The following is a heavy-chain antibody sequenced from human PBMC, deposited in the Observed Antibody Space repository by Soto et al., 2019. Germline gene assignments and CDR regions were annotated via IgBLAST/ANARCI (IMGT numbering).Heavy chain of an antibody. Sequence: GGSLRLSCAASGFPFSSYAMSWVRQAPGKGLEWVSAISDDGSNKYYADSVKGRFTISRDNSKNTLYLQMNSLRAEDTAVYYCAKDMYSSSWYFSSDYYYYYGMDVWGQGTTVTVSS. D-gene: IGHD6-13*01. V-gene: IGHV3-30*18. J-gene: IGHJ6*02. CDR1: GFPFSSYA. CDR3: AKDMYSSSWYFSSDYYYYYGMDV. CDR2: ISDDGSNK.